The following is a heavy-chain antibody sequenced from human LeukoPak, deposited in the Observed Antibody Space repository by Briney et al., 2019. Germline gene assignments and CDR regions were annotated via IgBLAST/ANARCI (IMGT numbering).Heavy chain of an antibody. Sequence: GGSLRLSCAASGFTFNNYMINWVRQAPGRGLEWLPYISSDSGAIYYADSVQGRFTISRDNAQKSLYLQMNSLRVEDTAVYYCVREVAYWGQGALVTVSS. D-gene: IGHD5-12*01. J-gene: IGHJ4*02. V-gene: IGHV3-48*01. CDR3: VREVAY. CDR1: GFTFNNYM. CDR2: ISSDSGAI.